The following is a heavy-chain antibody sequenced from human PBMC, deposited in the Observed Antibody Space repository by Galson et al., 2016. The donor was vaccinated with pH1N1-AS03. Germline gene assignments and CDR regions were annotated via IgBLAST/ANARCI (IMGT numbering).Heavy chain of an antibody. Sequence: SLRLSCAASGFTFGSHVMHWVRQTPGKGLEWVAVIWHDGSEKYYADSVKGRFTISRDNSKNTLYLQMNSLRAEDTAVYYCARDRHYYDYIWGTYRYDWYFDLWGRGTLVTVSS. CDR1: GFTFGSHV. J-gene: IGHJ2*01. V-gene: IGHV3-33*01. CDR3: ARDRHYYDYIWGTYRYDWYFDL. CDR2: IWHDGSEK. D-gene: IGHD3-16*02.